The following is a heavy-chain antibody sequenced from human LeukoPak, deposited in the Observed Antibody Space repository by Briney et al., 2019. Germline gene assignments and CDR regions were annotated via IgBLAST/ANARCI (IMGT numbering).Heavy chain of an antibody. D-gene: IGHD3-9*01. Sequence: GGSLRLSCAASRLKISDYSMSWIRQSPGKGLEWVSSINNGGGVIQYANSVKGRFTISRDNTKNSLYLQMNSLTAEDTAVYYCVVQAGLTYYDISFDSWGQGTLVTVSS. CDR2: INNGGGVI. J-gene: IGHJ5*01. V-gene: IGHV3-11*01. CDR3: VVQAGLTYYDISFDS. CDR1: RLKISDYS.